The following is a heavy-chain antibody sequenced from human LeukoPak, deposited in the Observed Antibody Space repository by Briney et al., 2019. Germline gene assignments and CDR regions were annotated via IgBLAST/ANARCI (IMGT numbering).Heavy chain of an antibody. J-gene: IGHJ3*01. CDR2: ISSTSTI. Sequence: PGGSLRLSCAASGFTFSSYSMNWVRQAPGKGLEWVSYISSTSTIYYADSVKGRFTISRDNAKDSLFLQMNSLRAEDTAVYYCARQWELIDAFDVWGQGTMVTVSS. V-gene: IGHV3-48*01. CDR3: ARQWELIDAFDV. CDR1: GFTFSSYS. D-gene: IGHD1-26*01.